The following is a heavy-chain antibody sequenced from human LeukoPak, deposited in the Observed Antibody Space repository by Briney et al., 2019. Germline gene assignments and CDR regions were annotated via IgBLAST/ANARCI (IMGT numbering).Heavy chain of an antibody. CDR1: GGSVSSGSYY. CDR3: AVYYYGSGSYYTSWFDP. D-gene: IGHD3-10*01. J-gene: IGHJ5*02. V-gene: IGHV4-61*01. Sequence: TSETLSLTCTVSGGSVSSGSYYWSWIRQPPGKGLEWIGYIYYSGSTNYNPSLKSRVTISVDTSKNQFSLKLSSVTAADTAVYYCAVYYYGSGSYYTSWFDPWSQGTLVTVSS. CDR2: IYYSGST.